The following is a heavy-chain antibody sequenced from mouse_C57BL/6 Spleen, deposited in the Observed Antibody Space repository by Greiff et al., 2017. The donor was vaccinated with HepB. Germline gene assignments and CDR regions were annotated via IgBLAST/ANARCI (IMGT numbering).Heavy chain of an antibody. Sequence: EVQLQQSVAELVRPGASVKLSCTASGFNIKNTYMHWVKQRPEQGLEWIGRIDTANGNTKYAPKFQGKATITADTSSNTAYLQLSSLKSEDTAIYYCARAYVSIRAWLAYWGQGTLVTVSA. D-gene: IGHD1-1*01. CDR3: ARAYVSIRAWLAY. J-gene: IGHJ3*01. CDR2: IDTANGNT. CDR1: GFNIKNTY. V-gene: IGHV14-3*01.